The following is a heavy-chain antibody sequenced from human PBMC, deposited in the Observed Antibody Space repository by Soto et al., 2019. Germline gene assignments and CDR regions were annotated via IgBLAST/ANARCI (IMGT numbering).Heavy chain of an antibody. CDR3: ARLPAVDSRYFFDY. V-gene: IGHV3-74*01. CDR2: INSDGSST. Sequence: GGSLRLSCAASGFTFSSYWMHWVRQAPGKGLVWVSRINSDGSSTSYADSVKGRFTISRDNAKNTLNLQMNSLRTEDTAVYYCARLPAVDSRYFFDYWGQGTLVTVSS. CDR1: GFTFSSYW. J-gene: IGHJ4*02. D-gene: IGHD2-2*01.